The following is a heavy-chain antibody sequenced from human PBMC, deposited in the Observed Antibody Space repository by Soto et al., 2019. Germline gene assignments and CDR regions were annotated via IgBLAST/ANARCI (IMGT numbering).Heavy chain of an antibody. Sequence: GGSLRLSCVASGFTFSSYTMNWVRQTPGRRLEWVAYISSSGSTIYYAESVKGRFTVSRDNAKSSLYLQMDGLRDEDTAVYYCASGLGSSRSWGQGYRVTVSS. CDR2: ISSSGSTI. V-gene: IGHV3-48*02. CDR1: GFTFSSYT. D-gene: IGHD3-10*01. J-gene: IGHJ1*01. CDR3: ASGLGSSRS.